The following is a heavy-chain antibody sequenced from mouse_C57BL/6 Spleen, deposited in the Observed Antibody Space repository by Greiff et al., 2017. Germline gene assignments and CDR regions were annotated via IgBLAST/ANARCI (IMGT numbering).Heavy chain of an antibody. CDR1: GYAFSSYW. Sequence: VQLQQSGAELVKPGASVKISCKASGYAFSSYWMNWVKQRPGKGLEWIGQIYPGDGDTNYNGKFKGKGTLTADKSSSTAYMQLSSLTSEDSAVYFCARRAVVAHFDYWGQGTTRTVSS. D-gene: IGHD1-1*01. CDR3: ARRAVVAHFDY. CDR2: IYPGDGDT. V-gene: IGHV1-80*01. J-gene: IGHJ2*01.